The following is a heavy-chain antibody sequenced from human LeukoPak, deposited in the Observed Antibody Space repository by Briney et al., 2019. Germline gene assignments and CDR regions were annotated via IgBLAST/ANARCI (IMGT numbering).Heavy chain of an antibody. CDR3: ASIDKRFEWVGY. Sequence: PGGSLRLSCSASGFTFSDYWMNWVRQAPGKGLEWVANIKQDGSEKYYVDSVKGRFTISRDNAKNSLYLQMNSLRAEDTAVYYCASIDKRFEWVGYWGQGTLVTVSS. CDR2: IKQDGSEK. CDR1: GFTFSDYW. V-gene: IGHV3-7*01. D-gene: IGHD1-26*01. J-gene: IGHJ4*02.